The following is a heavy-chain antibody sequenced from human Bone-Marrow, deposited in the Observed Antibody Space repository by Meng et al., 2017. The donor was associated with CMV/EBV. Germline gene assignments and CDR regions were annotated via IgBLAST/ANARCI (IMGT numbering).Heavy chain of an antibody. CDR1: GFTFSSYA. Sequence: GGSLRLSCAASGFTFSSYAMHWVRQAPGKGLEWVAVISYDGSNKYYADSVKGRFTISRDNSKNTLYLQMNSLRAEDTAVYYCETSDILTGLEGYWGQGTLVTVSS. CDR2: ISYDGSNK. CDR3: ETSDILTGLEGY. V-gene: IGHV3-30-3*01. D-gene: IGHD3-9*01. J-gene: IGHJ4*02.